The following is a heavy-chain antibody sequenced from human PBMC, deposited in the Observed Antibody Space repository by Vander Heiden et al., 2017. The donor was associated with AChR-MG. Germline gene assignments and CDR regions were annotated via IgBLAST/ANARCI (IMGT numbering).Heavy chain of an antibody. J-gene: IGHJ4*02. CDR2: MHNSGRA. V-gene: IGHV4-31*03. CDR3: ARDPGDGFAFFDN. CDR1: GGSPRTGGFH. D-gene: IGHD5-12*01. Sequence: QVQLQESGPGLVRPSPHLSPTCTVPGGSPRTGGFHWGWVRQHPGKGVEWIGFMHNSGRAYYNPSLKSRVTISVDTSKNQFSLRVNSVTDADTAVYFCARDPGDGFAFFDNWGQGTLVTVSS.